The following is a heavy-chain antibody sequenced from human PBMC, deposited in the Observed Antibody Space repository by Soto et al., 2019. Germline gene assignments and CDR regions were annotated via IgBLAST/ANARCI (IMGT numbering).Heavy chain of an antibody. D-gene: IGHD5-18*01. CDR1: GFTFSSYA. Sequence: GGSLRLSCAASGFTFSSYAMSWVRQAPGKGLEWVSAISGSGGSTYYADSVKGRFTISRDNSKNTLYLQMNSLRAEDTAVYYCAKSEYSYGSSSYVYYYYGMDVWGQGTTVTVSS. CDR2: ISGSGGST. V-gene: IGHV3-23*01. CDR3: AKSEYSYGSSSYVYYYYGMDV. J-gene: IGHJ6*02.